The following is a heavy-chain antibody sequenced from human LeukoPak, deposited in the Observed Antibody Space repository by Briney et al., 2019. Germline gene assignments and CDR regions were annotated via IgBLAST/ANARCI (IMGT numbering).Heavy chain of an antibody. D-gene: IGHD4-23*01. J-gene: IGHJ4*02. CDR1: GGSISSYY. V-gene: IGHV4-59*01. CDR3: ARVPYGGNSEGI. CDR2: VHYSVGT. Sequence: PSETLSLTCTVFGGSISSYYWTWIRQPPGKGLEWIGYVHYSVGTNYNPSLKSRLTISLDTSNNRFSLNLTSVTAADTAVYYCARVPYGGNSEGIWGQGTLVTVSS.